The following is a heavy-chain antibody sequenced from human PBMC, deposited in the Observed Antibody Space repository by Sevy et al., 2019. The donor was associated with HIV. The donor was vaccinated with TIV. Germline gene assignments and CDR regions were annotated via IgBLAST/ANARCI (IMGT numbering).Heavy chain of an antibody. J-gene: IGHJ4*02. CDR2: ISTTSSPI. CDR3: ASPPPEGVVRDAY. V-gene: IGHV3-48*01. Sequence: GGSLRLSCVASRITFSSYSMNWVRQAPGKGLEWVAYISTTSSPIYYADSVKGRFTISRDNAKNSLYLQMNSLRAEDTAVYYCASPPPEGVVRDAYWGQGTLVTVSS. CDR1: RITFSSYS. D-gene: IGHD2-2*01.